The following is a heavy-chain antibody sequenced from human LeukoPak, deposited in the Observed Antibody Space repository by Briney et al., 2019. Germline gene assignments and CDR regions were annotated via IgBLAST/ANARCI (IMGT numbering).Heavy chain of an antibody. V-gene: IGHV3-30-3*01. CDR3: ARDPYPTVVTNYFDY. J-gene: IGHJ4*02. Sequence: GGSLRLSCAASGFTSSSYAMHWVRQAPGKGLKWVAVISYDGSNKYYADSVKGRFTISRDNSKNTLYLQMNSLRAEDTAVYYCARDPYPTVVTNYFDYWGQGTLVTVSS. CDR2: ISYDGSNK. D-gene: IGHD4-23*01. CDR1: GFTSSSYA.